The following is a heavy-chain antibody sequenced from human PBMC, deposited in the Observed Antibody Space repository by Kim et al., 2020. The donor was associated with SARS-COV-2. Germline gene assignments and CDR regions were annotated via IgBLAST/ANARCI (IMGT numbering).Heavy chain of an antibody. Sequence: GGSLRLSCAASGFTFGSYAMHWVRQAPGKGLEWVSVIWGDGGSTYYADSVKGRFTISRDNTKNTLYLQMNSLRAEDTAVYYCARDLLVGATCYGMYVWGQGTTVTVSS. CDR1: GFTFGSYA. CDR3: ARDLLVGATCYGMYV. D-gene: IGHD1-26*01. J-gene: IGHJ6*02. V-gene: IGHV3-NL1*01. CDR2: IWGDGGST.